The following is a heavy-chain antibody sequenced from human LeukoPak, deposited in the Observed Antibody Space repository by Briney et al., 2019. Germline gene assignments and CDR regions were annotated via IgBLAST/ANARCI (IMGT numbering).Heavy chain of an antibody. J-gene: IGHJ4*02. CDR1: GFTFSSYW. V-gene: IGHV3-7*01. CDR2: IKQDGSEK. Sequence: PGGSLRLSCAASGFTFSSYWMSWVRQAPGKGLEWVANIKQDGSEKHYVDSVKGRFTISRDNAKNSLYLQMNSLRAEDTAVYYCARDGDYYGSGSYDYWGQGTLVTVSS. CDR3: ARDGDYYGSGSYDY. D-gene: IGHD3-10*01.